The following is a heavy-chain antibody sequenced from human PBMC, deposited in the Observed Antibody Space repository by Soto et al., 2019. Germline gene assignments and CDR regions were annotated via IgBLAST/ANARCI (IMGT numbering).Heavy chain of an antibody. CDR1: GFTFDDYA. CDR2: ISWNSANM. Sequence: EVQLVESGGGLVQPGRSLRLSCAASGFTFDDYAMHWVRQAPGKGLEWVSGISWNSANMNYADSVKARFTISRDNAKSSLSLQMNSLREEDTALYYCAKDISGRGSYYYYYGMDVWGQGTTVTVSS. V-gene: IGHV3-9*01. J-gene: IGHJ6*02. D-gene: IGHD3-16*01. CDR3: AKDISGRGSYYYYYGMDV.